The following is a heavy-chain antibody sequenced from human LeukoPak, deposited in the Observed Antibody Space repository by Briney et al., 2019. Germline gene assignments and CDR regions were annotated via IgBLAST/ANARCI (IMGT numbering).Heavy chain of an antibody. CDR1: GGSFSGYY. CDR2: INHSGST. D-gene: IGHD3-22*01. J-gene: IGHJ4*02. CDR3: AREPFYYDSSGYYTPYYFDY. V-gene: IGHV4-34*01. Sequence: PSETLSLTCAVYGGSFSGYYWSWIRQPPGKGLEWIGEINHSGSTNYNPSLKSRVTISVDTSKNQFSLKLSSVTAADTAVYYCAREPFYYDSSGYYTPYYFDYWGQGTLVTVSS.